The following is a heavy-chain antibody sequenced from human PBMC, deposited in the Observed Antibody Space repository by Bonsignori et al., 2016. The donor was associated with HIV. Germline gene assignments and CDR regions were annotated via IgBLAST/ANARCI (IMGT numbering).Heavy chain of an antibody. J-gene: IGHJ3*02. CDR2: INPNSGGT. Sequence: WVRQAPGQGLEWMGWINPNSGGTNNAQKFQGRVTMTRDTSISTAYMELSRLRSDDTAVYYCARAAAFSSGPRWGAFDIWGQGTMVTVSS. D-gene: IGHD6-13*01. V-gene: IGHV1-2*02. CDR3: ARAAAFSSGPRWGAFDI.